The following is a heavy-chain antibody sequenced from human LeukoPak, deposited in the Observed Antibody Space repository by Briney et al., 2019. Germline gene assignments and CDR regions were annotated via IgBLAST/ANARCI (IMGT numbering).Heavy chain of an antibody. CDR3: ARGSSSSWWGFDY. CDR1: GFTFNSYW. J-gene: IGHJ4*02. CDR2: INSDGSST. V-gene: IGHV3-74*01. Sequence: GGSLRLSCAASGFTFNSYWMHWVRQAPGKGLVWVSRINSDGSSTSYADSVKGRFTISGDNAKNTLYLQMNSLRAEGTAVYYCARGSSSSWWGFDYWGQGTLVTVSS. D-gene: IGHD6-13*01.